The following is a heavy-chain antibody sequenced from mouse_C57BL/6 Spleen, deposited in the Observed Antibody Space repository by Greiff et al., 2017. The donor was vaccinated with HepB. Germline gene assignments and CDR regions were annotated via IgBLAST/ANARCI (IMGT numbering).Heavy chain of an antibody. CDR1: GYTFTDYE. Sequence: QVQLKQSGAELVRPGASVTLSCKASGYTFTDYEMHWVKQTPVHGLEWIGAIDPETGGTAYNQKFKGKAILTADKSSSTAYMELRSLTSEDSAVYYCTRWNYGNYGYWGQGTTLTVSS. CDR2: IDPETGGT. J-gene: IGHJ2*01. V-gene: IGHV1-15*01. D-gene: IGHD2-1*01. CDR3: TRWNYGNYGY.